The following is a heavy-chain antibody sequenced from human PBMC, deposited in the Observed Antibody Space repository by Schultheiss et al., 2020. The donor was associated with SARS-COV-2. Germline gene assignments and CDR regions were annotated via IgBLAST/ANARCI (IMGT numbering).Heavy chain of an antibody. CDR1: GYTFTGYY. Sequence: ASVKVSCKASGYTFTGYYMHWVRQAPGQGLEWMGWINPNSGGTNYAQKFQGWVTMTRDTSISTAYMELIRLRSDDTAVYYCARDKVAATFYYYYGMDVWGQGTTVTVSS. CDR3: ARDKVAATFYYYYGMDV. D-gene: IGHD2-15*01. CDR2: INPNSGGT. V-gene: IGHV1-2*04. J-gene: IGHJ6*02.